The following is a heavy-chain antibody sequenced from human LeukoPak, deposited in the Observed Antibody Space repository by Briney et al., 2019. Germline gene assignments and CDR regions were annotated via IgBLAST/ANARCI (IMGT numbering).Heavy chain of an antibody. Sequence: ASVKVSCKASGGTFSSYASSWVRQAPGQGLEWMGGIIPIFGTANYAQKFQGRVTITADESTSTAYMELSSLRSEDTAVYYCARDQYRARYSSGWYAIGGFDYWGQGTLVTVSS. CDR1: GGTFSSYA. J-gene: IGHJ4*02. CDR3: ARDQYRARYSSGWYAIGGFDY. D-gene: IGHD6-19*01. V-gene: IGHV1-69*01. CDR2: IIPIFGTA.